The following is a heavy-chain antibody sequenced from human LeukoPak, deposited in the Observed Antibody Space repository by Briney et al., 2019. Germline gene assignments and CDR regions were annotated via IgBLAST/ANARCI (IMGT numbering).Heavy chain of an antibody. CDR3: ARGREEYQLSFLSFASHFDY. J-gene: IGHJ4*02. V-gene: IGHV4-4*07. D-gene: IGHD2-2*01. CDR1: GGSISSYY. CDR2: IYTSRST. Sequence: SETLSLTCTVSGGSISSYYWSWIRQPAGKGLEWIGRIYTSRSTNYNPSLKSRVTMSVDTSKNQFSLKLSSVTAADTAVYYCARGREEYQLSFLSFASHFDYWGQGTLVTVSS.